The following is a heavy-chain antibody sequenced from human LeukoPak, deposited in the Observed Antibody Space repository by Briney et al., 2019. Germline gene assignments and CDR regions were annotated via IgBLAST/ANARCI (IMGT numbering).Heavy chain of an antibody. CDR1: GFTVSSNY. V-gene: IGHV3-53*01. Sequence: RGSLRHSCAASGFTVSSNYISWVPQAPGKGLEWVSLIYHNGHTYYADSVKGRFTISRDNSKNTLYLQMNSLRADDTAVYYCAREVTGGNPFDYWGQGTLVTVSS. CDR2: IYHNGHT. CDR3: AREVTGGNPFDY. D-gene: IGHD4-23*01. J-gene: IGHJ4*02.